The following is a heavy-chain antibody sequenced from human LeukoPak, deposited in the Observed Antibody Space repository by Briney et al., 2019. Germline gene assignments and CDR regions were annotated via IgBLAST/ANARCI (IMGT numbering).Heavy chain of an antibody. D-gene: IGHD1-26*01. CDR2: ISYSGST. J-gene: IGHJ4*02. V-gene: IGHV4-59*12. Sequence: SETLSLTCTVSGDSISSYSWSWIRQPPGKGLDWIGYISYSGSTNYNPSLKSRVTISLDTSKNQFSLKLSSVTAADTAVYYCASDPTYRATDFDYWGQGTLVTVSS. CDR1: GDSISSYS. CDR3: ASDPTYRATDFDY.